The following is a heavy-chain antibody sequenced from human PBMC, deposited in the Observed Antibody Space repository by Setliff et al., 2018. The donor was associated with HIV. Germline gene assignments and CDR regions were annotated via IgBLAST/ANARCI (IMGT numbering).Heavy chain of an antibody. CDR3: ARDAERGYSYGYDY. V-gene: IGHV4-38-2*02. CDR1: GYSISSGYY. CDR2: VFHSGST. Sequence: PSETLSLTCAVSGYSISSGYYWGWIRQPPGEGLEWIGSVFHSGSTYYNTSLKSRVTMSVDTSKNQFSLQLSSGTAADAAVYYCARDAERGYSYGYDYWGQGTQVSVSS. D-gene: IGHD5-18*01. J-gene: IGHJ4*02.